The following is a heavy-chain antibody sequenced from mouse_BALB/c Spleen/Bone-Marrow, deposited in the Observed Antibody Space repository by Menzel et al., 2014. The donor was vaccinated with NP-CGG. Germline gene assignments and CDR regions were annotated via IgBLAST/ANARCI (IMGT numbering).Heavy chain of an antibody. V-gene: IGHV5-6-4*01. CDR3: TRDAMEY. J-gene: IGHJ4*01. CDR2: ISSGGSYT. CDR1: GFTFSSYT. Sequence: DVHLVESGGGLVKPGGSLKLSCAASGFTFSSYTMSWVRQTPEKRLEWVATISSGGSYTYYPDSVKGRFTISRDNAKNTLYLQMSSLKSEDIAMYYCTRDAMEYWGQGTSVTVSS.